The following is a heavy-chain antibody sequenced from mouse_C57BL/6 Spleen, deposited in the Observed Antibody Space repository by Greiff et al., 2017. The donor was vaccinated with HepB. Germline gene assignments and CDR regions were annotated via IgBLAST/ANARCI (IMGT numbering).Heavy chain of an antibody. CDR2: INPSNGGT. J-gene: IGHJ4*01. CDR1: GYTFTSYW. CDR3: ARSEGGYHEGYAMDY. V-gene: IGHV1-53*01. Sequence: VQLQQPGTELVKPGASVKLSCKASGYTFTSYWMHWVKQRPGQGLEWIGNINPSNGGTNYNEKFKSKATLPVDKSSSTAYMQLSSLTSEDSAVYYCARSEGGYHEGYAMDYWGQGTSVTVSS. D-gene: IGHD2-2*01.